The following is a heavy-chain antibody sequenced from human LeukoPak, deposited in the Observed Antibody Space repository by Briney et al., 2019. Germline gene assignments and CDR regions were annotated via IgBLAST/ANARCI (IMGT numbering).Heavy chain of an antibody. CDR2: INAGNGNT. D-gene: IGHD6-13*01. Sequence: ASVKVSCKAAGYTFTSYAMHWVRQAPGQRLEWMGWINAGNGNTKYSQKFQGRVTITRDTSASTAYMELSSLRSEDTGVYYCAREDLGPAGFDYWGQGTLVTVSS. CDR3: AREDLGPAGFDY. V-gene: IGHV1-3*01. CDR1: GYTFTSYA. J-gene: IGHJ4*02.